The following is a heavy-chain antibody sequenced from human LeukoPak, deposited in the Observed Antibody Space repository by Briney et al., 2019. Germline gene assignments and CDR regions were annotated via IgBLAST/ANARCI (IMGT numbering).Heavy chain of an antibody. CDR2: IYYTGRT. Sequence: SETLSLTCSVSGGSISSSAYHWSWFRQHPGKGLEWIGYIYYTGRTYYSPSLKSRVTISLDTSKNQFSLNLSSVTAADTAMYYCARDKNSGSFDYWGQGTLVTVSS. J-gene: IGHJ4*02. CDR3: ARDKNSGSFDY. CDR1: GGSISSSAYH. D-gene: IGHD3-10*01. V-gene: IGHV4-31*03.